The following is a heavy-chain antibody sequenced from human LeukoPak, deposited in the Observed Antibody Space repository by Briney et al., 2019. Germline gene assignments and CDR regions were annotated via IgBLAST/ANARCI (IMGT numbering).Heavy chain of an antibody. CDR1: GYTFTGYY. CDR3: ARSRERVAATARPHPTLFADY. CDR2: INPNSGGT. V-gene: IGHV1-2*02. J-gene: IGHJ4*02. Sequence: GASVKVSCKASGYTFTGYYMHWVRQAPGQGLEWMGWINPNSGGTNYAQKFQGRVTMTRDTSISTAYMELSRLRSDDTAVYYCARSRERVAATARPHPTLFADYWGQGTLVTVSS. D-gene: IGHD6-6*01.